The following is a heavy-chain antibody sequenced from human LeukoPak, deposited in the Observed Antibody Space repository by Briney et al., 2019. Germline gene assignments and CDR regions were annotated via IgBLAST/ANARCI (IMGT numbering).Heavy chain of an antibody. D-gene: IGHD2-2*02. CDR1: GYAFTSYG. J-gene: IGHJ5*02. CDR2: ISAYNGDT. Sequence: ASVKVSCKASGYAFTSYGISWVRQAPGQGLEWMGWISAYNGDTQYAQKFQGRVTMTTDTSTTTAHMELTSLRSDDTAMYYCARVGYCTSVTCYTSGWFDPWGQGALVTVSS. V-gene: IGHV1-18*01. CDR3: ARVGYCTSVTCYTSGWFDP.